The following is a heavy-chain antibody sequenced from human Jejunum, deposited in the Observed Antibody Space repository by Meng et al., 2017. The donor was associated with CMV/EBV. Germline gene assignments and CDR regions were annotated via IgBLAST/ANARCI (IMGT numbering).Heavy chain of an antibody. CDR1: GFTFSSLA. V-gene: IGHV3-23*01. Sequence: SGFTFSSLAMTWVRQAPGKGLEWVSTIDSSDRTYYADSVRGRFTISRDNSMNTLHLQMNSLRAEDTAVYYCAKSLVDTAMDLDEWSQETLVTVSS. D-gene: IGHD5-18*01. CDR2: IDSSDRT. J-gene: IGHJ4*02. CDR3: AKSLVDTAMDLDE.